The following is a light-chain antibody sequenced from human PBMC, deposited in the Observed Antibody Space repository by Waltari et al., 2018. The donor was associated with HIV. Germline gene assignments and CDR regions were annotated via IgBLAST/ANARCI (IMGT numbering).Light chain of an antibody. CDR3: QQRSNWRT. CDR2: DTS. Sequence: EIVLTQSPATLSLSPGDRATLSCKASQSVGTYIAWYQQKVGQAPRLLIYDTSSRAPGIPARFSGSGSGTDFTLTISSLEPEDFAVYYCQQRSNWRTFGQGTKLRSN. J-gene: IGKJ2*01. V-gene: IGKV3-11*01. CDR1: QSVGTY.